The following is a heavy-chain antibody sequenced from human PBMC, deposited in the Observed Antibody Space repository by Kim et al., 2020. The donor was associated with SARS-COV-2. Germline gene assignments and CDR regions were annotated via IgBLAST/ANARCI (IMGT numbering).Heavy chain of an antibody. CDR2: ISFDGTNK. Sequence: GGSLRLSCTASGFTFINYAIHWVRQAPGKGLEWVALISFDGTNKYYADSVKGRFPVSRDNSKNTVYLQMNSLRVEDTAVYYCVTPQSHFSDLSRAFGPWGQGTMVTVSS. CDR1: GFTFINYA. J-gene: IGHJ5*01. CDR3: VTPQSHFSDLSRAFGP. V-gene: IGHV3-30*04.